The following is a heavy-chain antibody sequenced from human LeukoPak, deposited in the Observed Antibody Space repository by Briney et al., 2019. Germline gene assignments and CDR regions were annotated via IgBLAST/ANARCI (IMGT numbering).Heavy chain of an antibody. CDR3: ARVTLGYCSGGSCYGGNY. CDR1: GYTFTSYG. Sequence: ASVKVSCKASGYTFTSYGISWVRQAPGQGLEWMGWINPNSGGTNYAQKFQSRVTMTRDTSISTAYMELSRLRSDDTAVYYCARVTLGYCSGGSCYGGNYWGQGTLVTVSS. CDR2: INPNSGGT. V-gene: IGHV1-2*02. J-gene: IGHJ4*02. D-gene: IGHD2-15*01.